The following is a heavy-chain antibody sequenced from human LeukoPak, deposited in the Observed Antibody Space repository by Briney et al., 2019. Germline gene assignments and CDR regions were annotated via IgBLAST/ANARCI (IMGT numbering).Heavy chain of an antibody. CDR1: GGSISSSSYY. CDR3: ARPFRTMVRGPPGWFDP. Sequence: SETLSLTCTVSGGSISSSSYYWGWIRQPPGKGLEWIGSIYYSGSTYYNPSLNSRVTISVDTSKNQFSLKLSSVTAADTAVYYCARPFRTMVRGPPGWFDPWGQGTLVTVSS. D-gene: IGHD3-10*01. V-gene: IGHV4-39*01. J-gene: IGHJ5*02. CDR2: IYYSGST.